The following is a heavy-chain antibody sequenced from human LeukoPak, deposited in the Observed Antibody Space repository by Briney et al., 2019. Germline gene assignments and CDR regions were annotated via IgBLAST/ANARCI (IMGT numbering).Heavy chain of an antibody. CDR1: VCSISCYY. CDR3: GRAIPGLLRLLGWLTRGSLDL. V-gene: IGHV4-59*08. Sequence: PSETLSLTCTVSVCSISCYYCSSIRQPPGKGLEWIGYIYYSGSTNYNPSLKSRVTISVDTSKNQFSLKLSSVPAADTAVYYCGRAIPGLLRLLGWLTRGSLDLWGRGTLVTVSS. CDR2: IYYSGST. D-gene: IGHD3-3*01. J-gene: IGHJ2*01.